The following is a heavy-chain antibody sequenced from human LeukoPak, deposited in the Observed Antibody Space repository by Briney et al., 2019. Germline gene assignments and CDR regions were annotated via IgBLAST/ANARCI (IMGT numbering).Heavy chain of an antibody. CDR1: GGSINSGSYY. CDR2: VYTSGST. J-gene: IGHJ5*02. CDR3: ARNGYSSVENWFDP. D-gene: IGHD5-18*01. V-gene: IGHV4-61*02. Sequence: SETLSLTCTVSGGSINSGSYYWSWIRQPAGKGLEWIGRVYTSGSTNYNPSLKSRVTISVDTSKNQFSLKLSSVTAADTAVYYCARNGYSSVENWFDPWGQGTLVTVSS.